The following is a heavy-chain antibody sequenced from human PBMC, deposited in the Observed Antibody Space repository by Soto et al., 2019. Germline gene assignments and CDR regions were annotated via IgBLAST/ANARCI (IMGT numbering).Heavy chain of an antibody. J-gene: IGHJ4*02. V-gene: IGHV3-48*02. Sequence: LRLSCAASGFAFSSYSMNWVRQAPGKGLEWVSYISSSSTIYYADSVKGRFAISRDNAKNSLYLQMNSLRDEDTAVYYCARDGAGDYWGQGTLVTVSS. CDR1: GFAFSSYS. CDR2: ISSSSTI. CDR3: ARDGAGDY.